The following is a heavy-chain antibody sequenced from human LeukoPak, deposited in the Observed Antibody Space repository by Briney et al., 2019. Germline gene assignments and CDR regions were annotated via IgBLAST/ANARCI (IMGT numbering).Heavy chain of an antibody. CDR3: ASSGSYGSGRGRNWFDP. Sequence: SETLSLTCTVSGGSISSYYWSWIRQPPGKGLEWVGYIYYSGSTNYNPSLKSRVTISVDTSKNQFSLKLSSVAAADTAVYYCASSGSYGSGRGRNWFDPWGQGTLVTVSS. D-gene: IGHD3-10*01. V-gene: IGHV4-59*08. CDR1: GGSISSYY. J-gene: IGHJ5*02. CDR2: IYYSGST.